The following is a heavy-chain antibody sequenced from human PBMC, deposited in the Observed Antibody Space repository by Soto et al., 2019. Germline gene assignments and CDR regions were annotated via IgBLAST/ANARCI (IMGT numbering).Heavy chain of an antibody. Sequence: QVQLVQSGAEVKKPGASVKVSCKASGYTFTSYGISWVRQAPGQGLEWMGWISAYNGNTNYAQKLQGRVTMTTDTSTSTADMELRSLRSDDTAVYYCARSTYFYYDSSGYYYYYGMDVWGQGTTVTVSS. CDR3: ARSTYFYYDSSGYYYYYGMDV. D-gene: IGHD3-22*01. CDR1: GYTFTSYG. CDR2: ISAYNGNT. J-gene: IGHJ6*02. V-gene: IGHV1-18*01.